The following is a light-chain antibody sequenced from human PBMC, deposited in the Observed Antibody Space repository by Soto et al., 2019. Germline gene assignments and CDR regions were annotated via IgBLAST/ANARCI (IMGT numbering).Light chain of an antibody. V-gene: IGKV3-20*01. Sequence: IVLTQSPGTLSLSPGERVTLSCRASQSVTTRLAWYQHKPGQAPTLLMSGASNRASGVTVRFSGSGSGTDFNLTITRLEPEDFALYYCQQYGGSPITFGLGTRLEIK. J-gene: IGKJ5*01. CDR2: GAS. CDR1: QSVTTR. CDR3: QQYGGSPIT.